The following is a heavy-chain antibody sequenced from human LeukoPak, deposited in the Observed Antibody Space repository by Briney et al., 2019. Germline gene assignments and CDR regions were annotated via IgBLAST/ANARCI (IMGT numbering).Heavy chain of an antibody. D-gene: IGHD3-10*01. J-gene: IGHJ5*02. Sequence: ASETLSLTCTVSGGSISSGSYYWSWIRQPAGKGLEWIGRIYTSGSTNYNPSLKSRVTISVDTSKNQFSLKLSSVTAADTAVYYCARGITMVQGRPTTAGNWFDPWGQGTLVTVSS. CDR2: IYTSGST. CDR3: ARGITMVQGRPTTAGNWFDP. V-gene: IGHV4-61*02. CDR1: GGSISSGSYY.